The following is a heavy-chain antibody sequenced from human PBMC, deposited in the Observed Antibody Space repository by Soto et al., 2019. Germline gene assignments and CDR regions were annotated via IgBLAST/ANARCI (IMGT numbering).Heavy chain of an antibody. CDR3: PREGLPGAHGLHGYCGLDD. V-gene: IGHV4-59*01. J-gene: IGHJ6*02. CDR1: GGSISSYY. Sequence: QMQLQESGPGLVKPSETLSLTYTVSGGSISSYYWSWIRQPPGKGLEWIGYIYYSGSTNYNPTRTSRITLSVDTPNPQSSRHRSSLPSPDTAVYYRPREGLPGAHGLHGYCGLDDWVPGPRVTVS. CDR2: IYYSGST.